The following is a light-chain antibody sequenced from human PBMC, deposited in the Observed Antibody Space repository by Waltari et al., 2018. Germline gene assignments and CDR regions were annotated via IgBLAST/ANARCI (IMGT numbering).Light chain of an antibody. V-gene: IGLV1-44*01. CDR1: GSNLGINT. CDR2: TNN. Sequence: QSVLTQPPSASGTPGQRVTISCSGSGSNLGINTVNWYLQPPGTAPKLLIYTNNQRPSGVPDRFSGSKSVTSASLAISGLQSEDEADYYCAAWDDSLNGPVFGGGTKLTVL. CDR3: AAWDDSLNGPV. J-gene: IGLJ3*02.